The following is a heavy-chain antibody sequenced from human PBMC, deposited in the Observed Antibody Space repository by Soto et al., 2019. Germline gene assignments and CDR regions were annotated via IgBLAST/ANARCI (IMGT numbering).Heavy chain of an antibody. V-gene: IGHV4-31*03. J-gene: IGHJ4*02. D-gene: IGHD2-2*02. CDR1: GGSISSGGYY. Sequence: QVQLQESGPGLVKPSQTLSLTCTVSGGSISSGGYYWSWIRQHPGKGLEWIGYIYYSGSTYYNPSLKRRVTISVDTSKNQFSLKLSSVTAADTAVYYCARGGDCSSTSCYIIDYWGQGTLVTVSS. CDR2: IYYSGST. CDR3: ARGGDCSSTSCYIIDY.